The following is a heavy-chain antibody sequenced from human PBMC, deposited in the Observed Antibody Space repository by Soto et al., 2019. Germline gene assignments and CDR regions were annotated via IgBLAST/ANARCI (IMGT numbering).Heavy chain of an antibody. CDR2: ISYDGSNK. D-gene: IGHD3-3*01. Sequence: GGSLRLSCAASGLTFSSYGMHWVRQAPGKGLEWVAVISYDGSNKYYADSVKGRFTISRDNSKNTLYLQMNSLRAEDTAVYYRGRLRPLPIFGVVPQGSPFFMDAWGKGTPVTVSS. CDR1: GLTFSSYG. V-gene: IGHV3-30*03. J-gene: IGHJ6*03. CDR3: GRLRPLPIFGVVPQGSPFFMDA.